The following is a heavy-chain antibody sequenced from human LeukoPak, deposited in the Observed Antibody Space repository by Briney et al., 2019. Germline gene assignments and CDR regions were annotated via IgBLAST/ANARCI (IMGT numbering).Heavy chain of an antibody. Sequence: GGSLRLSCAVAGLTFHNYPMTWVRQAPGKGLEWGSSITGNGAATYYGDSVQGRFIISRDNSTSTVSLQLNNLRAADTAVYFCATDRRPYSEQSAFWGQGTLVTVSS. J-gene: IGHJ4*02. CDR2: ITGNGAAT. CDR1: GLTFHNYP. D-gene: IGHD4-11*01. CDR3: ATDRRPYSEQSAF. V-gene: IGHV3-23*01.